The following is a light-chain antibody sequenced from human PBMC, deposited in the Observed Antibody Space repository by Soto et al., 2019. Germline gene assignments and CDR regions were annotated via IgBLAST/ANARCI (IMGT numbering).Light chain of an antibody. CDR1: SSDVGSYNR. V-gene: IGLV2-14*02. CDR3: SSLTRSDTWV. CDR2: EVS. Sequence: ALAQPASVSGSPGQSITISCTGGSSDVGSYNRVSWYRQHPGKAPQLMIYEVSNRPSGVSNRFSGSKSGNTASLTISGLQAEDEADYFCSSLTRSDTWVIGGGTKVTVL. J-gene: IGLJ3*02.